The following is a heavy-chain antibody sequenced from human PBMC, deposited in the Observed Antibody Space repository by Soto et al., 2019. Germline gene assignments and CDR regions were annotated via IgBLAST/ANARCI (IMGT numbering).Heavy chain of an antibody. CDR2: IWYDGSNK. V-gene: IGHV3-33*01. J-gene: IGHJ4*02. CDR1: GFTFSSYG. CDR3: ARTHTRGWYFDY. D-gene: IGHD6-19*01. Sequence: QVQLVESGGGVVQPGRSLRLSCAASGFTFSSYGMHWVRQAPGKGLEWVAVIWYDGSNKYYADSVKGRFTISRDNSKNTLYLQLNSLRAEDTAVYYCARTHTRGWYFDYWGQGTLVTVSS.